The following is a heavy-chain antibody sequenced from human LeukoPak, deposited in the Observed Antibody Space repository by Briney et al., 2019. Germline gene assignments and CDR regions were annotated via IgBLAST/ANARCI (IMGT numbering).Heavy chain of an antibody. CDR1: GGSISSYY. J-gene: IGHJ3*02. CDR2: IYTSGST. V-gene: IGHV4-4*09. CDR3: ARQGAAAVEARGAFDI. D-gene: IGHD6-13*01. Sequence: PSETLSLTCTVSGGSISSYYWSWIRQPPGKGLEWIGYIYTSGSTNYNPSLKSRVTISVDTSKNQFSLKLSSVTAADTAVYYCARQGAAAVEARGAFDIWGQGTMVTVSS.